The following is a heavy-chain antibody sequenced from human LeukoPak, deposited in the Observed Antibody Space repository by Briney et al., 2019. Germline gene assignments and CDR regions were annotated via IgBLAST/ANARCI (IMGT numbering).Heavy chain of an antibody. CDR2: ISSSGSTT. D-gene: IGHD2-15*01. CDR1: GFTFSSYE. CDR3: ARDGCSGGSCYYYYYMDV. V-gene: IGHV3-48*03. J-gene: IGHJ6*03. Sequence: GGSLRLSCAASGFTFSSYEMNWVRQAPGKGLEWVSYISSSGSTTYYADSVKGRFTISRDNAKNSLYLQMNSLRAEDTAVYYCARDGCSGGSCYYYYYMDVWGKGTTVTVSS.